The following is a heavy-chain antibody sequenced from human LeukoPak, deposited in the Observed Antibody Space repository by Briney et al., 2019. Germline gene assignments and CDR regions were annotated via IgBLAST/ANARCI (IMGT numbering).Heavy chain of an antibody. J-gene: IGHJ4*02. V-gene: IGHV3-48*03. CDR2: ISSSGSTI. Sequence: PGGSLRLSCAASGFTFSSCEMNWVRQAPGKGLEWVSYISSSGSTIYYADSVKGRFTISRDNAKNSLYLQMNSLRAEDTAVYYCARDYYDSSGYPDYWGQGTLVTVSS. D-gene: IGHD3-22*01. CDR1: GFTFSSCE. CDR3: ARDYYDSSGYPDY.